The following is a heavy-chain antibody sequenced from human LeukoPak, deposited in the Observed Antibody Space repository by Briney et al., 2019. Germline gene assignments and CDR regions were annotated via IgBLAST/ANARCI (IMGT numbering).Heavy chain of an antibody. J-gene: IGHJ4*02. V-gene: IGHV3-30*03. CDR3: ARDLSYGSGEF. CDR1: GFSFSSYG. Sequence: GGSLRLSCAASGFSFSSYGMHWVRQAPGKGLEWVAVIPYDGSNTYYADSVKGRFTISRDNSKNTLYLQMDSLRAEDTAVYYCARDLSYGSGEFWGQGTLVSVSS. D-gene: IGHD3-10*01. CDR2: IPYDGSNT.